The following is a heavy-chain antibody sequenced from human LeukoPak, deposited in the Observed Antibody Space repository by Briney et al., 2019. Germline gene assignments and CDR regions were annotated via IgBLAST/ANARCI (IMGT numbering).Heavy chain of an antibody. D-gene: IGHD3-22*01. Sequence: PSETLSLTCTVSGYSISSGYYWGWIRQPPGKGLEWIGSIYHSGSTYYNPSLKSRVTISVDTSKSQFSLKLSSVTAADTAVYYCARVGRRYDSSGYYLSYFDYWGQGTLVTVSS. V-gene: IGHV4-38-2*02. J-gene: IGHJ4*02. CDR1: GYSISSGYY. CDR2: IYHSGST. CDR3: ARVGRRYDSSGYYLSYFDY.